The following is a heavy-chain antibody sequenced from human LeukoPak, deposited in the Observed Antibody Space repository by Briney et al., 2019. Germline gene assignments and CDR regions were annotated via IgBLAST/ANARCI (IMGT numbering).Heavy chain of an antibody. V-gene: IGHV3-48*01. D-gene: IGHD1-26*01. CDR3: ATESGTYSGTCFDY. CDR2: IGRSGDRTT. J-gene: IGHJ4*02. CDR1: GFTFSIYS. Sequence: GGSLRLSCAASGFTFSIYSLNWVRQAPGKGLEWVAYIGRSGDRTTKYADSVKGRFTISRDNAKNSLYLQMNSLRAEDTAVYYCATESGTYSGTCFDYWGQGNLVTVSS.